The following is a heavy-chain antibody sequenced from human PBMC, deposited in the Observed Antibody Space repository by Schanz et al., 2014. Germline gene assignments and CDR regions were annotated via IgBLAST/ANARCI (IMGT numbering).Heavy chain of an antibody. J-gene: IGHJ4*02. Sequence: EVQLVESGGGLIQPGGSLRLSCAASGFGFSSYSMNWVRQAPGKGLEWVSYISGSSRTIYYADSMKGRFTVSRDNAKNSVFLQMNSLRAEDTAVYYCAKTLFPGGTQTFGNWGRGTLVIVSS. CDR3: AKTLFPGGTQTFGN. CDR1: GFGFSSYS. V-gene: IGHV3-48*01. CDR2: ISGSSRTI. D-gene: IGHD2-8*02.